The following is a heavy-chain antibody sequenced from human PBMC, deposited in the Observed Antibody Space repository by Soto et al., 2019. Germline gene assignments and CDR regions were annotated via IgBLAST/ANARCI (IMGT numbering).Heavy chain of an antibody. V-gene: IGHV3-11*01. Sequence: QVQLVESGGDLVKPGGSLRLSCAASGFTFRDYYMTWIRQAPGKGLEWVSYISSSGTGIYYADSVKGRFTISRDNAKNSLYLQINSLRADDTAVYYCARAYSDAFDIWGQGTMVTVSS. CDR2: ISSSGTGI. D-gene: IGHD2-15*01. J-gene: IGHJ3*02. CDR3: ARAYSDAFDI. CDR1: GFTFRDYY.